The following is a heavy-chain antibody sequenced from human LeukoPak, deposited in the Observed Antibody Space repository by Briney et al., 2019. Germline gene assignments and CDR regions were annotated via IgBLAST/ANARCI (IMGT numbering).Heavy chain of an antibody. J-gene: IGHJ6*03. V-gene: IGHV1-69*13. D-gene: IGHD3-22*01. CDR3: ARDSRSQYYYDSSGPYYYYYMDV. CDR1: GGTFSSYA. Sequence: SVKVSCKASGGTFSSYAISWVRQAPGQGLEWMGGIIPIFGTANYAQKFQGRVTITADESTSTAYMELSSLRSEDTAVYYCARDSRSQYYYDSSGPYYYYYMDVWGKGTTVTISS. CDR2: IIPIFGTA.